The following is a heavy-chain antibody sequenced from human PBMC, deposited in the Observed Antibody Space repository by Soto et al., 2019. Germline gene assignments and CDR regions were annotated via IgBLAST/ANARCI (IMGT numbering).Heavy chain of an antibody. J-gene: IGHJ4*02. CDR2: IYHSGNT. V-gene: IGHV4-38-2*01. CDR1: GFSISSSSY. D-gene: IGHD3-16*01. Sequence: SETLSLTCAVSGFSISSSSYWGWIRQPPEMGLEWIGSIYHSGNTYYNPSLKSRVTMSVDTSKNQVSLKLSSVTAADTAVYYCARGGSLDYWGQGTRVTVS. CDR3: ARGGSLDY.